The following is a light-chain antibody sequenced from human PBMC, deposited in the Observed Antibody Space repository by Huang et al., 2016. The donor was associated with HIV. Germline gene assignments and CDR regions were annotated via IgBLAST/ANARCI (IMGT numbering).Light chain of an antibody. CDR1: QRVSSSY. CDR3: QQYGSSPWT. V-gene: IGKV3-20*01. CDR2: GAS. Sequence: EIVLTQSPGPLSLSPGKRATLSCRASQRVSSSYLAWYQQKPGQAPRLLIYGASSRATGIPDRFSGSGSGTDFTLTISRLEPEDFAVYYCQQYGSSPWTFGQGTKVEIK. J-gene: IGKJ1*01.